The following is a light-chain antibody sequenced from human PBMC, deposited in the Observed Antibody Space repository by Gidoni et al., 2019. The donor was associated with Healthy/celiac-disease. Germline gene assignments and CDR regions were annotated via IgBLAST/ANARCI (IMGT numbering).Light chain of an antibody. CDR2: GAS. Sequence: EIVMTQSPATLSVSPGERATLSCRASQSVSSNLAWYQQKPGQAPRLLIYGASTRPTGIPARFSGSGSGTEFTLTISSLQSEDFAVYYCQQYNNWLRTFGQGTKLEIK. CDR3: QQYNNWLRT. V-gene: IGKV3-15*01. CDR1: QSVSSN. J-gene: IGKJ2*01.